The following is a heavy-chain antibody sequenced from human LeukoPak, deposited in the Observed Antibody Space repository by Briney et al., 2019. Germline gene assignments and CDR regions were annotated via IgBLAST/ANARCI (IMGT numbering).Heavy chain of an antibody. D-gene: IGHD6-19*01. CDR2: IYYSGST. J-gene: IGHJ6*03. Sequence: SETLSLTCTVSGGSISSYYWSWIRQPPGKGLEWSGYIYYSGSTNYNPSLKSRVTISVDTSKNQFSLKLSSVTAADTAVYYCAREMAVAGTGPSYYYYYMDVWGKGTTVTVSS. CDR1: GGSISSYY. V-gene: IGHV4-59*01. CDR3: AREMAVAGTGPSYYYYYMDV.